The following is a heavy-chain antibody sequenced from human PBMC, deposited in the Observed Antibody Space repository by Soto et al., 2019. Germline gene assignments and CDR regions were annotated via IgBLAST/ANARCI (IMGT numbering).Heavy chain of an antibody. J-gene: IGHJ4*02. V-gene: IGHV2-5*02. CDR3: AHSFVVVVTAPPSFDY. Sequence: QITLKESGPTLVKPTQTLTLTCTFSGFSLSTSGVGVGWIRQPPGKALEWLALIYWDDDKRYSPSLKSRLTITXXTXKXPVVLTMTNMDPVDTATYYCAHSFVVVVTAPPSFDYWGQGTLVTVSS. CDR1: GFSLSTSGVG. CDR2: IYWDDDK. D-gene: IGHD2-21*02.